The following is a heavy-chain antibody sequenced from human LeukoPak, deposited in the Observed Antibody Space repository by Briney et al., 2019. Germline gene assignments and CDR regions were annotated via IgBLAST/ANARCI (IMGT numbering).Heavy chain of an antibody. D-gene: IGHD6-19*01. V-gene: IGHV4-30-4*01. J-gene: IGHJ5*02. CDR2: IYYSGST. Sequence: PSETLSLTCTVSGGSISSGDYYWGWIRQPPGKGLEWIGYIYYSGSTYYNPSLKSRVTIPVDTSKNQFSLKLSSVTAADTAVYYCAREGSGIAVAGNGFDPWGQGTLVTVSS. CDR3: AREGSGIAVAGNGFDP. CDR1: GGSISSGDYY.